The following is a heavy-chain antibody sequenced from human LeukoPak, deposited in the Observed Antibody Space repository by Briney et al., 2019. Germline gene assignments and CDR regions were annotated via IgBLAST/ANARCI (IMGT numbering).Heavy chain of an antibody. CDR2: IYYSGST. CDR3: ARAKNPENDYGDYGFDY. Sequence: SETLSLTCTVSGGSISSGGYYWSWIRQHPGKGLEWIGYIYYSGSTYYNPSLKSRVTISVDTSKNQFSLKLTSMTAADTAAYYCARAKNPENDYGDYGFDYWGQGTLVTVSS. D-gene: IGHD4-17*01. CDR1: GGSISSGGYY. V-gene: IGHV4-31*03. J-gene: IGHJ4*02.